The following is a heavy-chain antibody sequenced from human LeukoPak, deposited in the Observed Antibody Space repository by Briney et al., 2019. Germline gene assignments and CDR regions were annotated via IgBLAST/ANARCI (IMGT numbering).Heavy chain of an antibody. CDR1: GGSFSGYY. CDR2: IYYSGST. J-gene: IGHJ4*02. CDR3: VTQGSYGYGNFDY. D-gene: IGHD5-18*01. Sequence: PSETLSLTCAVYGGSFSGYYWSWIRQHPGKGLEWIGYIYYSGSTYYNPSLKSRVTISVDTSKNQFSLKLSSVTAADTAVYYCVTQGSYGYGNFDYWGQGTLVTVSS. V-gene: IGHV4-31*11.